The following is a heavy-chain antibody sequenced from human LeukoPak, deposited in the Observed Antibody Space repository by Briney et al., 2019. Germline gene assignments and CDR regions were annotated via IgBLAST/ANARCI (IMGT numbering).Heavy chain of an antibody. CDR3: ARAINDSSSTSNWFDP. V-gene: IGHV1-2*02. J-gene: IGHJ5*02. CDR2: INPNSGGT. D-gene: IGHD6-6*01. CDR1: GTTFTGYF. Sequence: GASVKVSCKASGTTFTGYFIHWVRQAPGQGLEWMGWINPNSGGTNYAQKFQGRVTMTRDTSISTAYMELSRLRSDDTAVYYCARAINDSSSTSNWFDPWGQGTLVTVSS.